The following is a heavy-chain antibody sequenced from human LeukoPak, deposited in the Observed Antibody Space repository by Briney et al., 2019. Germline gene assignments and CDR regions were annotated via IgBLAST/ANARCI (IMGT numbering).Heavy chain of an antibody. D-gene: IGHD2-21*02. V-gene: IGHV3-30*18. CDR1: GFTFSSYG. Sequence: PGGSLRLSCAACGFTFSSYGMQWVRQAPGKGLEWVAVISYDGSNKYYADSVKGRFTISRDNSKNTLYLQMNSLRAEDTAVYYCAKGDDYFFDYWGQGTLVTVSS. J-gene: IGHJ4*02. CDR2: ISYDGSNK. CDR3: AKGDDYFFDY.